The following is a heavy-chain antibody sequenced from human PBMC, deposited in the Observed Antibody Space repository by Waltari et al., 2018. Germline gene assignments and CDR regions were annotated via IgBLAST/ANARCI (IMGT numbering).Heavy chain of an antibody. V-gene: IGHV1-3*01. CDR2: INAGNGNT. Sequence: QVQLVQSGAEVKKPGASVKVSCKASGSPFTSYAMHSVRQAPGQRLEWMGWINAGNGNTKYSQKFQGRVTITRDTSASTAYMELSSLRSEDTAVYYCAGGGLAVQNDAFDIWGQGTMVTVSS. J-gene: IGHJ3*02. CDR3: AGGGLAVQNDAFDI. CDR1: GSPFTSYA. D-gene: IGHD3-16*01.